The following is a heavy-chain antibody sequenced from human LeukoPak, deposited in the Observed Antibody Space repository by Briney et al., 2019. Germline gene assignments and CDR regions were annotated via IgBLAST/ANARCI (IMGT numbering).Heavy chain of an antibody. CDR3: ASGYCSSTSCLYYYYYYGMDV. CDR2: INPNSGGT. J-gene: IGHJ6*02. D-gene: IGHD2-2*03. CDR1: GYTFTGYY. V-gene: IGHV1-2*02. Sequence: ASVKVSCKASGYTFTGYYMHWVRQAPGQGHEWMGWINPNSGGTNYAQQFQGRVTMTRDTSISTAYMELSRLRSDDTAVCYWASGYCSSTSCLYYYYYYGMDVWGQGTTVTVSS.